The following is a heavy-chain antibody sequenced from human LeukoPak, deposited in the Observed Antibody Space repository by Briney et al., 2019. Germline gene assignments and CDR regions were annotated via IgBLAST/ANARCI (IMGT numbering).Heavy chain of an antibody. D-gene: IGHD2-8*02. J-gene: IGHJ4*02. CDR1: GFTFSTFA. CDR3: ATYRQVLLPFES. CDR2: IFPSGGEI. V-gene: IGHV3-23*01. Sequence: QSGGSLRLSCAASGFTFSTFAMIWVRQPPGKGLEWVSSIFPSGGEIHYADSVKGRFTIFRDNSKSTLTLQMNSLRAEDTAIYYRATYRQVLLPFESWGQGTLVTVSS.